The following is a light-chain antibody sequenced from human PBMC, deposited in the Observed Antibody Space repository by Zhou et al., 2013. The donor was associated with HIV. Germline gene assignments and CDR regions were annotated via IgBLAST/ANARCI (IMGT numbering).Light chain of an antibody. CDR1: QSVSSY. Sequence: EIVLTQSPATLSLSPGERATLSCRASQSVSSYLAWYQQKPGQAPRLLIYDAANRATGIPARFSGSGSGTDFTLTISSLEPEDFATYYCQQCDAYPRTFGQGTRVDI. J-gene: IGKJ1*01. CDR2: DAA. CDR3: QQCDAYPRT. V-gene: IGKV3-11*01.